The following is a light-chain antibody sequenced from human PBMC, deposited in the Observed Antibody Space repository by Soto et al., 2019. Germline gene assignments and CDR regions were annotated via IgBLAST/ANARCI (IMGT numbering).Light chain of an antibody. CDR1: SSDVGGYNF. CDR2: EVN. J-gene: IGLJ2*01. Sequence: QSDLTQPPSASGSPGQSVTISCTGTSSDVGGYNFVSWYQQHPGKAPKLMIYEVNKRPSGVPDRFSGSKSGSTASLTVSGLQAEDEADYYCSSYAGSNDLHIIFGGGTKLTVL. V-gene: IGLV2-8*01. CDR3: SSYAGSNDLHII.